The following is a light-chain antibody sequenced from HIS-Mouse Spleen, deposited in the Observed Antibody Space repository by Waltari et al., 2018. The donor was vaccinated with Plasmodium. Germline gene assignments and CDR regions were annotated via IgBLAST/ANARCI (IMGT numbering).Light chain of an antibody. Sequence: SYVLTQPPSVSVAPGQTARITCGGNNIGSKSVHWYQQKPGQAPVLVVYDDSDRPSVLPERFSGSNSGNTATLTISRVEAGDEADYYCQVWDSSSDHVVFGGGTKLTVL. CDR1: NIGSKS. CDR2: DDS. V-gene: IGLV3-21*02. CDR3: QVWDSSSDHVV. J-gene: IGLJ2*01.